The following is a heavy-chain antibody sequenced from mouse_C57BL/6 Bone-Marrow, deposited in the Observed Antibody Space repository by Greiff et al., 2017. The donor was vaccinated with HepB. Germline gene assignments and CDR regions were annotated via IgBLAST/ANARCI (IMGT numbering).Heavy chain of an antibody. CDR1: GFTFSDYY. CDR2: ISNGGGST. Sequence: EVQLVESGGGLVQPGGSLKLSCAASGFTFSDYYMYWVRQTPEKRLEWVAYISNGGGSTYYPDTVKGRFTISRDNAKNTLYLQMSRLKSEDTAMYYCAGQKGYGSIPYYAMDYWGQGTSVTVSS. D-gene: IGHD1-1*01. J-gene: IGHJ4*01. V-gene: IGHV5-12*01. CDR3: AGQKGYGSIPYYAMDY.